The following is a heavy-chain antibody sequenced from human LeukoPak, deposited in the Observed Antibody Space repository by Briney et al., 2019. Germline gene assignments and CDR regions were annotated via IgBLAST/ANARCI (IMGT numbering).Heavy chain of an antibody. CDR3: ARGGSPKLYDILTGLPDY. J-gene: IGHJ4*02. V-gene: IGHV3-30*19. D-gene: IGHD3-9*01. CDR1: GFTFETYG. Sequence: GGSLRLSCTASGFTFETYGMHWVRQAPGKGLEWVAVISYDGNNKYYADSVKGRFTISRDNSKNTLYLQMNSLRADDTAVYYCARGGSPKLYDILTGLPDYWGQGTLVTVSS. CDR2: ISYDGNNK.